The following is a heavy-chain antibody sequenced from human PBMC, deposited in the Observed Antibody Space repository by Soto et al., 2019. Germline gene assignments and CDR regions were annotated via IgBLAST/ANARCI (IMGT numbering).Heavy chain of an antibody. CDR2: ISGSGGST. CDR1: GFTFSSYA. J-gene: IGHJ6*02. CDR3: AKVSSPWYYYYGMDV. Sequence: GGSLRLSCAASGFTFSSYAMSWVRQAPGKGLEWVSAISGSGGSTYYADSVKGRFTISRDNSKNTLYLQMNSLRAEDTAVYYCAKVSSPWYYYYGMDVWGQGTTVTVSS. V-gene: IGHV3-23*01. D-gene: IGHD2-2*01.